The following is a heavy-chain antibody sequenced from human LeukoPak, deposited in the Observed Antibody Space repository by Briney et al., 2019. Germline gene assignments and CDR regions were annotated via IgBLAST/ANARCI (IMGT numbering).Heavy chain of an antibody. CDR2: FDPGDDET. CDR1: GYSLSELS. D-gene: IGHD6-13*01. V-gene: IGHV1-24*01. J-gene: IGHJ4*02. Sequence: GASVKVSCKVSGYSLSELSTHWVRQAPGQGLEWMGGFDPGDDETIYAQKFQGRVTMTRNTSISTAYMELSSLRSEDTAVYYCARIAAPGNRRLNYWGQGTLVTVSS. CDR3: ARIAAPGNRRLNY.